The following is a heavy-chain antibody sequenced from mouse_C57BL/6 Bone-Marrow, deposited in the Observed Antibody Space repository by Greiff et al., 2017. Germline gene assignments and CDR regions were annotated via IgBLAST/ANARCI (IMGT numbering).Heavy chain of an antibody. CDR2: ISAGGRYT. V-gene: IGHV5-4*01. CDR3: AREGLLRAMDY. Sequence: EVKLVESGGGLVKPGGSLKLSCAASGFTFSSYAMSWVRQTPEKRLEWVATISAGGRYTYYQDNVKGRFTFSRDNAKNNLYLQMSLLKSEDTAKYYGAREGLLRAMDYWGQGTSVTVSS. CDR1: GFTFSSYA. J-gene: IGHJ4*01. D-gene: IGHD1-1*01.